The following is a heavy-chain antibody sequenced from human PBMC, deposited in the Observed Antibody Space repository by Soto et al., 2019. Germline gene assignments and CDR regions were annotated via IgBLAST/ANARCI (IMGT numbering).Heavy chain of an antibody. CDR2: IYHSGST. D-gene: IGHD2-21*02. CDR3: ATTTVVTRRDFDY. V-gene: IGHV4-4*02. J-gene: IGHJ4*02. Sequence: QVQLQESGPGLVKPSGTLSLTCAVSGGSISSSKWWSWVRQPPGKGLEWIGEIYHSGSTNYNPSLKSRVTIPVDKSKNHFSLKLTSVTAADTAVYYCATTTVVTRRDFDYWGQGTLGYRLL. CDR1: GGSISSSKW.